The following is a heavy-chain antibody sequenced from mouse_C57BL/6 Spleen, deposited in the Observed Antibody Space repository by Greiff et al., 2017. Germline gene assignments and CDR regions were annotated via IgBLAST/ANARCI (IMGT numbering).Heavy chain of an antibody. CDR1: GYTFTSYW. CDR2: IDPSDSYT. J-gene: IGHJ2*01. CDR3: ARGGGLRNFDD. Sequence: QVQLQQPGAELVMPGASVKLSCKASGYTFTSYWMHWVKQRPGQGLEWIGEIDPSDSYTNYNQKFKGKSTLTVDKSSSTAYMQLSSLTSEDSAVYYCARGGGLRNFDDWGKGTTRTVSS. D-gene: IGHD1-1*01. V-gene: IGHV1-69*01.